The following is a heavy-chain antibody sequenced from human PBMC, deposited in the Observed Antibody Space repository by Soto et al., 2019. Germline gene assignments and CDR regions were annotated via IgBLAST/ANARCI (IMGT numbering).Heavy chain of an antibody. Sequence: QVQLLQSGAEVRKPGASVKVSCKTSGYIFTLFGISWVRQAPGQGLEWMGWTTAYNGDTKYAQKCQGRVTLTTDTATSTAYMQLTGLRSDDTAEYFCARGGQYRYFDYWGQGTLVTVSS. V-gene: IGHV1-18*01. D-gene: IGHD3-16*02. CDR1: GYIFTLFG. CDR2: TTAYNGDT. J-gene: IGHJ4*02. CDR3: ARGGQYRYFDY.